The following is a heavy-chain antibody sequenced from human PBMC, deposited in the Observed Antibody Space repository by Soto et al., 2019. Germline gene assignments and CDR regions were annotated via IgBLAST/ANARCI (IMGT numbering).Heavy chain of an antibody. CDR3: AREYSYHFDP. V-gene: IGHV4-4*07. J-gene: IGHJ5*02. CDR2: IYSSGGT. CDR1: GDSISGYH. Sequence: SETLSLTCTVSGDSISGYHWSWIRQPAGEGLQWIGRIYSSGGTNYSPSLKSRVSMSADTSKNQFSLKLSSVTAADTAVHYCAREYSYHFDPWGQGTLVTVSS. D-gene: IGHD5-18*01.